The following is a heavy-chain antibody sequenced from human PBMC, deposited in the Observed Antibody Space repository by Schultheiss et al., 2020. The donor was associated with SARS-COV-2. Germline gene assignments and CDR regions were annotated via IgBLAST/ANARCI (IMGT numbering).Heavy chain of an antibody. CDR3: ARPKSDY. CDR2: IRSKAYGGTT. Sequence: GGSLRLSCAASGFTFSSYGMHWVRQAPGKGLEWVGFIRSKAYGGTTEYAASVKGRFTISRDDSKSIAYLQMNSLKTEDTAVYYCARPKSDYWGQGTLVTVSS. V-gene: IGHV3-49*04. J-gene: IGHJ4*02. CDR1: GFTFSSYG.